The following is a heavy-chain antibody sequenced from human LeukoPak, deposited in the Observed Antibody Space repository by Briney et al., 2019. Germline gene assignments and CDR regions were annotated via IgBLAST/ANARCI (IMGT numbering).Heavy chain of an antibody. J-gene: IGHJ4*02. CDR2: TSGSGGST. D-gene: IGHD2-8*01. Sequence: PGGSLRLSCAASGFTFSSYAMSWVRQAPGKGLEWVSATSGSGGSTYYADSVKGRFTISRDNTKNTLYMQMNSLRAEDTAVYYCAKDRRNIVLMSHPHDYWGQGTLVTVSS. V-gene: IGHV3-23*01. CDR3: AKDRRNIVLMSHPHDY. CDR1: GFTFSSYA.